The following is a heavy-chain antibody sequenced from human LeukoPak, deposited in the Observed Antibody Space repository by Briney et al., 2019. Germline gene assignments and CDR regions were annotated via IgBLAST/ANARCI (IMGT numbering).Heavy chain of an antibody. V-gene: IGHV3-11*01. CDR1: GFTFSDYY. J-gene: IGHJ4*02. CDR2: ISSSGSTI. D-gene: IGHD2-2*02. Sequence: PGGSLRLSCAASGFTFSDYYMSWIRQAPGKGLEWVSYISSSGSTIYYADSVKGRFTISRDNSKNTLYLQMNSLRAEDTAVYYCAKDIPLKTPPYWGQGTLVTVSS. CDR3: AKDIPLKTPPY.